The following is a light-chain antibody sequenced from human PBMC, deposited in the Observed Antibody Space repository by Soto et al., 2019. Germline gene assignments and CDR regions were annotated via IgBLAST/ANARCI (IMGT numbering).Light chain of an antibody. V-gene: IGLV2-14*03. J-gene: IGLJ2*01. Sequence: QSVLTQPASVSGSPGQSITISCTGTSSDVGDHNSVSWYQQQPGKAPKLMFYAVSNRPSGVSNRFSGSKSGNTASLTISGLQAEDEADYYCGSYTTSITVIFGGGTKLTVL. CDR3: GSYTTSITVI. CDR2: AVS. CDR1: SSDVGDHNS.